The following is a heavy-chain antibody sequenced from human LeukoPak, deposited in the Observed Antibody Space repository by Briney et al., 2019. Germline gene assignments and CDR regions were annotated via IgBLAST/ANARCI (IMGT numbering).Heavy chain of an antibody. CDR3: VSFYETY. V-gene: IGHV3-74*01. Sequence: GGSLRLSCVASANYWMHWVRQAPGQGLVWVSHINSDGSWTSYADSVKGRFTISKDNAKNTVYLQMNSLRAEDTAVYYCVSFYETYWGRGALVTVSS. D-gene: IGHD2/OR15-2a*01. CDR1: ANYW. J-gene: IGHJ4*02. CDR2: INSDGSWT.